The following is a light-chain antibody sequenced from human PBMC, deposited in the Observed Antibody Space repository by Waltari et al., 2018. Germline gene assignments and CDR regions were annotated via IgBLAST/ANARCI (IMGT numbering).Light chain of an antibody. CDR2: EVS. J-gene: IGLJ1*01. Sequence: YQPQPGKGPERMIYEVSKRPSGVPDRFSGSKSDNTASLTVSGLRPEGEADYCRSSHVGSNNPYVFETGTKVTVL. CDR3: SSHVGSNNPYV. V-gene: IGLV2-8*01.